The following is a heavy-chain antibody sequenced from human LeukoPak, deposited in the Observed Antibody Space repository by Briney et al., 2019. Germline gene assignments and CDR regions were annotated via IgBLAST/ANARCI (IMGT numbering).Heavy chain of an antibody. Sequence: GGSLRLSCAASGFTFSSYWMSWVRQAPGKGLEWVANRKQDGSEKYYVDSVKGRFTISRDNAKNSLYLQMNSLRAEDTAVYYCARVRTTVTTFDAFDIWGQGTMVTVSS. CDR2: RKQDGSEK. CDR1: GFTFSSYW. CDR3: ARVRTTVTTFDAFDI. J-gene: IGHJ3*02. V-gene: IGHV3-7*01. D-gene: IGHD4-17*01.